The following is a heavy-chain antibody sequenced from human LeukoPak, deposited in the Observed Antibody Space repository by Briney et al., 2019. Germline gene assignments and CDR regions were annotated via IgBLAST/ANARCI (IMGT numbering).Heavy chain of an antibody. CDR3: ARDYGRRSSGWYEKRHFDY. Sequence: VASVKVSCKASGYTFTSYGISWVRQAPGQGLEWIGWINPNSGGTNSQKFQGRVTMTRDTSISTAYMELSRLRSDDTAVYYCARDYGRRSSGWYEKRHFDYWGQGTLVTVSS. D-gene: IGHD6-19*01. CDR2: INPNSGGT. V-gene: IGHV1-2*02. CDR1: GYTFTSYG. J-gene: IGHJ4*02.